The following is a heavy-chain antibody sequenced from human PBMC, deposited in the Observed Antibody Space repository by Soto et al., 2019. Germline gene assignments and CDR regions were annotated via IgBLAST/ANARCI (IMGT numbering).Heavy chain of an antibody. CDR2: ISSSSSYI. Sequence: EVQLVESGGGLVKPGGSLRLSCAASGFTFSSYSMNWVRQAPGKGLEWVSSISSSSSYIYFADSVKGRFTISRDNAKNPLYLKMSGLRAEATAVYYWARDQGGAHGGIDYWGQGTLVTVSS. V-gene: IGHV3-21*01. CDR1: GFTFSSYS. CDR3: ARDQGGAHGGIDY. D-gene: IGHD3-16*01. J-gene: IGHJ4*02.